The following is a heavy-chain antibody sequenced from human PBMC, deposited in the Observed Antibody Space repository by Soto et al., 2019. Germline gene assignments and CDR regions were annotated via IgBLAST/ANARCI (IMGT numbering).Heavy chain of an antibody. CDR3: AHRRGEAAAGLGVWDH. D-gene: IGHD6-13*01. CDR1: GFSLSTSGVG. V-gene: IGHV2-5*02. Sequence: SGPTLVNPTQTLTLTCTFSGFSLSTSGVGVGWIRQPPGKALEWLALIYWDDDKRYSPSLKSRLTITKDTSKNQVVLTMTNMDPVDTATYSCAHRRGEAAAGLGVWDHWGQGTLVTVSS. J-gene: IGHJ1*01. CDR2: IYWDDDK.